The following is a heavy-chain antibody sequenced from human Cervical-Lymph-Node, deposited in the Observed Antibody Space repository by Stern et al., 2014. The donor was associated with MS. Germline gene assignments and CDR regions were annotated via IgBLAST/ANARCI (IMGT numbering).Heavy chain of an antibody. J-gene: IGHJ5*02. CDR2: ISFDGRDK. V-gene: IGHV3-30*18. D-gene: IGHD5-12*01. Sequence: VQLVESGGGVVQPGRSLRLSCAASGFAFSDYGMHWVRQAPGKGLDWVAVISFDGRDKFYADSVKGRCTISRDNSQNTLHLQVNSLRTEDTALYYCAKASSGGYDFRLAETWGQGTLVIVSS. CDR3: AKASSGGYDFRLAET. CDR1: GFAFSDYG.